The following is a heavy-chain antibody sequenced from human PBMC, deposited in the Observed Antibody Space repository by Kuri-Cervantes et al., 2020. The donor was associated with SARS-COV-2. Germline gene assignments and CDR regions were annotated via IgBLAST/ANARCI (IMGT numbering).Heavy chain of an antibody. V-gene: IGHV5-10-1*01. CDR1: GYSFTSYW. J-gene: IGHJ4*02. CDR3: ARTYYYDSSGYYYAKY. Sequence: GESLKISCKGSGYSFTSYWISWVRQMPGKGLEWMGRIDPSDSYTNYSPSFQGHVTISADKSISTAYLQWSSLKASDTAMYYCARTYYYDSSGYYYAKYWGQGTLVTVSS. D-gene: IGHD3-22*01. CDR2: IDPSDSYT.